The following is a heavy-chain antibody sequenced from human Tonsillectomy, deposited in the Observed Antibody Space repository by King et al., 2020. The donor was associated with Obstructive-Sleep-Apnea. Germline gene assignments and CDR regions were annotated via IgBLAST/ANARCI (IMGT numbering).Heavy chain of an antibody. CDR2: ISWNSGSI. D-gene: IGHD3-9*01. V-gene: IGHV3-9*01. J-gene: IGHJ3*02. Sequence: VQLVESGGGLVQPGRSLRLSCAASGFIFDDYAMHWVRQAPGKGLEWVSGISWNSGSIGYADSVKGRFTISRDNAKNSLYLQMNSLRAEDTALYYCAKGQLDILTGHAFDIWGQGTMVTVSS. CDR1: GFIFDDYA. CDR3: AKGQLDILTGHAFDI.